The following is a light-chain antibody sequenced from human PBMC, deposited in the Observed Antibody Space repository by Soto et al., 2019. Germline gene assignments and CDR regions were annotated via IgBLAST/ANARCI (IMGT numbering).Light chain of an antibody. V-gene: IGKV3-11*01. CDR2: DAS. CDR1: QSVDSY. J-gene: IGKJ5*01. Sequence: EIVLTQSPATLSLSPGERATLSCRASQSVDSYLAWYQQKPGQAPRLLIYDASNRATGIPARFSGSGSGTDFTLTISSLEPEDLAVYYCQQRRHWPITFGQGTRLEIK. CDR3: QQRRHWPIT.